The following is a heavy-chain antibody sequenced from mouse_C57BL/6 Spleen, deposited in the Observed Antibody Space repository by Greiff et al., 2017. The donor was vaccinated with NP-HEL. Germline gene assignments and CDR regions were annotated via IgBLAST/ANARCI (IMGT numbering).Heavy chain of an antibody. D-gene: IGHD1-1*01. CDR1: GFTFSSYA. J-gene: IGHJ2*01. Sequence: EVQLVESGGGLVKPGGSLKLSCAASGFTFSSYAMSWVRQTPEKRLEWVATISDGGGYTYYPDNVKGRFTMTRDNAKNNLYMQMSHLKSEDTAMYYCARGRGGSSFDYWGKGTTLTVSS. V-gene: IGHV5-4*01. CDR3: ARGRGGSSFDY. CDR2: ISDGGGYT.